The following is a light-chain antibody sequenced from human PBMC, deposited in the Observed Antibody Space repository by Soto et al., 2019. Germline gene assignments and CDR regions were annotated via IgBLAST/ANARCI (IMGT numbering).Light chain of an antibody. V-gene: IGKV3-11*01. J-gene: IGKJ5*01. Sequence: EIVLTQSPVTLSLSPGERATLSCRASQSVRSDLAWYQQKPGQAPRLLIYDASNRATGIPARFSGSGSGTDFTLTISSLEPEDFAVYYCQQRSNWLRAFGQGTRLEIK. CDR3: QQRSNWLRA. CDR1: QSVRSD. CDR2: DAS.